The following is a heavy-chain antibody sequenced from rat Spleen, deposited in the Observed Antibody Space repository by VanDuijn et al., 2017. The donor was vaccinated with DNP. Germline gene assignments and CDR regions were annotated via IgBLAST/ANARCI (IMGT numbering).Heavy chain of an antibody. D-gene: IGHD1-11*01. V-gene: IGHV2-27*01. J-gene: IGHJ3*01. CDR1: GFSLTNYH. CDR2: IWKHGAT. CDR3: ARWEGINAY. Sequence: QVQLKESGPGLVQPSQTLSLTCTVSGFSLTNYHVHWVRQPPGKGLEWMGVIWKHGATRYNSALKSRLSISRDTSKSQVFLKMNSLQTEDTAMYFCARWEGINAYWGQGTLVTVSS.